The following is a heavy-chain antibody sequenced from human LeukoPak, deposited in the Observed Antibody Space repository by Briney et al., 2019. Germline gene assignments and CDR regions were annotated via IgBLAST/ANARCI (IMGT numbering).Heavy chain of an antibody. D-gene: IGHD6-19*01. CDR1: GYTLTELS. J-gene: IGHJ4*02. CDR3: ATDPAAAIHSSGWCN. CDR2: FDPEDGET. V-gene: IGHV1-24*01. Sequence: ASVKVSCKVSGYTLTELSMHWVRQAPGKGLEWMGGFDPEDGETIYAQKFQGRVTMTEDTPTDTAYMELSSLRSEDTAVYYCATDPAAAIHSSGWCNWGQGTPVTVSS.